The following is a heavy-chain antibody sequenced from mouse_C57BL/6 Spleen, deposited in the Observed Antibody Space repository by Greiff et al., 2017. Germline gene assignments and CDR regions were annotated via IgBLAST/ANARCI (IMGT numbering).Heavy chain of an antibody. CDR2: IYPGDGDT. CDR1: GYAFSSYW. Sequence: QVQLQQSGAELVKPGASVKISCKASGYAFSSYWMNWVKQRPGKGLEWIGQIYPGDGDTNYNGKFKGKATLTADKSSSTAYMQLSSLTSENSAVYFCACYYDDDETADYWGQGTTLTVSS. V-gene: IGHV1-80*01. D-gene: IGHD2-4*01. J-gene: IGHJ2*01. CDR3: ACYYDDDETADY.